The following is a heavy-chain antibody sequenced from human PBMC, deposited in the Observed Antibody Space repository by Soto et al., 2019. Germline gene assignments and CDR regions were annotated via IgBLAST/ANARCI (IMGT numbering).Heavy chain of an antibody. CDR3: ARHSYYYGSTYGCWLDP. V-gene: IGHV4-34*01. Sequence: SETLSLTCAVYGGSFSGYYWTWIRQPPGTGLEWIGEINHSGSTNYNPSLKSRVTISVDTSKNQFSLKLSSVTAADTAVYYCARHSYYYGSTYGCWLDPWGQGTLVTVS. CDR1: GGSFSGYY. D-gene: IGHD3-10*01. J-gene: IGHJ5*02. CDR2: INHSGST.